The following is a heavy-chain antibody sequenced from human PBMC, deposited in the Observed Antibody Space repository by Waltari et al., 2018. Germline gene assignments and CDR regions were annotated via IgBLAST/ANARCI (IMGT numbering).Heavy chain of an antibody. J-gene: IGHJ4*02. Sequence: QLQLQESGPGLVKPSETLSLTCTVSGGSISRSSYYGGWIPPPPGKGLGWIGSIYYSGGTSYNPSLKSRFTISVDTSKNQFSLKLSSVTAADTAVYYCASSIIAVAGLFDYWGQGTLVTVSS. CDR1: GGSISRSSYY. D-gene: IGHD6-19*01. CDR2: IYYSGGT. V-gene: IGHV4-39*07. CDR3: ASSIIAVAGLFDY.